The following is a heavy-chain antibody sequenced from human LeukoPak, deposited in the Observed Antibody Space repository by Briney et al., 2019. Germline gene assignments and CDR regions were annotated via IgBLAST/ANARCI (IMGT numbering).Heavy chain of an antibody. J-gene: IGHJ5*02. CDR1: GYTFTSYD. Sequence: ASVKVSCKASGYTFTSYDINWVRQATGQGPEWMGWLNPNSGDTGYAQKFQGRVTMTRDMSTSTVYMELSSLRSEDTAVYYCARGYSGYDYWFDPWGQGTLVTVSS. CDR3: ARGYSGYDYWFDP. V-gene: IGHV1-8*02. CDR2: LNPNSGDT. D-gene: IGHD5-12*01.